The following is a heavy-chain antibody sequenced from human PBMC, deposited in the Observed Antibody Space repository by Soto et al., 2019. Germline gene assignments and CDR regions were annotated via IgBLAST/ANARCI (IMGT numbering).Heavy chain of an antibody. Sequence: EVQLVESGGGLVQPGGSLRLSCAASGFTFSSYSMNWVRQAPEKGLEWVSYISSSSSTIYYADSVKGRFTISRDNAKNSLDLQLNSLSAEDTAVYYCARDPVAPSDYWGQGTLVTVSS. CDR2: ISSSSSTI. V-gene: IGHV3-48*01. D-gene: IGHD2-15*01. J-gene: IGHJ4*02. CDR1: GFTFSSYS. CDR3: ARDPVAPSDY.